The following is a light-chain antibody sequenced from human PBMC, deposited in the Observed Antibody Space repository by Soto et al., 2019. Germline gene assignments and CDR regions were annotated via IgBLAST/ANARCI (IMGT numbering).Light chain of an antibody. Sequence: ESVLTQSPGTLSLSPGERATLSCRASQSVSNNYLAWYLQKPGQAPKVLIYGASSRATGIPDRFSGSGSGTDFTLTISRLEPEDFAVYYCQLYGDSPPMYTFGQGTKLEIK. V-gene: IGKV3-20*01. CDR3: QLYGDSPPMYT. CDR2: GAS. J-gene: IGKJ2*01. CDR1: QSVSNNY.